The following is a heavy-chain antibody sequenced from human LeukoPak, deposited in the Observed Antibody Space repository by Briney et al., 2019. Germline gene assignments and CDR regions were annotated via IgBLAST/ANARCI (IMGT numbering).Heavy chain of an antibody. Sequence: PSETLSLTCTVSGGSISSYYWSWIRQPPGKGLEWIGYIYYSGSTNYNPSLKSRVTISVDTPKNQFSLKLSSVTAADTAVYYCARARAIFGVVIIPPYMDVWGKGTTVTVSS. D-gene: IGHD3-3*01. J-gene: IGHJ6*03. V-gene: IGHV4-59*01. CDR2: IYYSGST. CDR3: ARARAIFGVVIIPPYMDV. CDR1: GGSISSYY.